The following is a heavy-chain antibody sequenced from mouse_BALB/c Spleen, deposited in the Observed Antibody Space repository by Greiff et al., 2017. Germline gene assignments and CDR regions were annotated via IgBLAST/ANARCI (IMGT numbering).Heavy chain of an antibody. CDR1: GYTFTSYY. V-gene: IGHV1S81*02. Sequence: VQLQQSGAELVKPGASVKLSCKASGYTFTSYYMYWVKQRPGQGLEWIGEINPSNGGTNFNEKFKSKATLTVDKSSSTAYMQLSSLTSEDSAVYYCTRGLLRYPVYAMDYWGQGTSVTVSS. CDR3: TRGLLRYPVYAMDY. D-gene: IGHD1-1*01. J-gene: IGHJ4*01. CDR2: INPSNGGT.